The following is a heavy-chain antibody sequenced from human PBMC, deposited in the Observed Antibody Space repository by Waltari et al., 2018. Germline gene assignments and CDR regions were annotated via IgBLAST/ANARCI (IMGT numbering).Heavy chain of an antibody. D-gene: IGHD6-25*01. CDR2: IYYSGST. V-gene: IGHV4-59*01. CDR1: GGSISSDY. J-gene: IGHJ4*02. Sequence: QVQLQESGPGLVKPSETLSLTCTVSGGSISSDYWSWIRQPPGKGLEWIGYIYYSGSTNYYPSLKSRVTISVDTSKNQFSLKLSSVTAADTAVYYCARDSGHFDYWGQGTLVTVSS. CDR3: ARDSGHFDY.